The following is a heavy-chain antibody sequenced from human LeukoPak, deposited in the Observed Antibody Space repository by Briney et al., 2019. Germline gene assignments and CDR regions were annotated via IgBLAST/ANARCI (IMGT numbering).Heavy chain of an antibody. CDR2: ISWNSGDL. J-gene: IGHJ3*02. Sequence: PGGSLRLSCAASGFTFENSAMHWVRQAPGKGLEWVSGISWNSGDLIYADSVKGGFTISRDNAKNSLYLQMNSLRVEDMALYYCARRSGDRAFDIWGQGTMVTVSS. D-gene: IGHD3-10*01. CDR1: GFTFENSA. CDR3: ARRSGDRAFDI. V-gene: IGHV3-9*03.